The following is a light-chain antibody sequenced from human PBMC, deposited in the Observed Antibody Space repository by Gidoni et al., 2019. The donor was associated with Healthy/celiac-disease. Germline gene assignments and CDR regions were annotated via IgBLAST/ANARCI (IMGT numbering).Light chain of an antibody. J-gene: IGKJ3*01. CDR2: WAS. CDR1: QSVLYSSNNKND. CDR3: QQYYSTPPT. Sequence: IVMTQSPDSLAVSLGERATINCNSSQSVLYSSNNKNDLAWYQQKPGQPPKLLIYWASTRESGVPDRFSGSGSGTDFTLTISSLQAEDVAVYYCQQYYSTPPTFGPXTKVDIK. V-gene: IGKV4-1*01.